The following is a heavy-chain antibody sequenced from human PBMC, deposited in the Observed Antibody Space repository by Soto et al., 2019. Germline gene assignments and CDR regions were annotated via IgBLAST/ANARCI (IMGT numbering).Heavy chain of an antibody. J-gene: IGHJ4*02. D-gene: IGHD3-22*01. CDR1: GYTFTSYA. Sequence: ASVKVSCKASGYTFTSYAMHWVRQAPGQRLEWMGWINADNGNTKYSQKFQGRVTITRDTSASTAYMELSSLRSEDTAVYYCARGRGYYGSSGYYPDYWGQGTLVTVSS. CDR3: ARGRGYYGSSGYYPDY. CDR2: INADNGNT. V-gene: IGHV1-3*01.